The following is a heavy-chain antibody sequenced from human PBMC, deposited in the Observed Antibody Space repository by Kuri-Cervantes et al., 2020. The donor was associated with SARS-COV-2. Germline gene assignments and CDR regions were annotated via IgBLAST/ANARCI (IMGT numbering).Heavy chain of an antibody. CDR3: ARATKADGGDYIDAFDI. CDR1: GGSISSGSYY. Sequence: SETLSLTCTVSGGSISSGSYYWSWIRQPAGKGLEWIGRIYTSGSTNYNPSLKSRVTISVDTSKNQFSLKLSSVTAADTAVYYCARATKADGGDYIDAFDIWGQGTMVTVSS. V-gene: IGHV4-61*02. J-gene: IGHJ3*02. D-gene: IGHD4-17*01. CDR2: IYTSGST.